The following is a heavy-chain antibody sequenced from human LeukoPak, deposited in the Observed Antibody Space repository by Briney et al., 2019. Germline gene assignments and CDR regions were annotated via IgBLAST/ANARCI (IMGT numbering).Heavy chain of an antibody. Sequence: SETLSLTCTVSGYSISSGYFWGWIRQPPGKGLEWIGSIYYTGSTYYNPSLKSRVTISVDTSKDQFSLKLSSVTAADTAVYYCARLHYGGNYGYYYYYMDVWGKGTTVTISS. CDR1: GYSISSGYF. CDR2: IYYTGST. J-gene: IGHJ6*03. D-gene: IGHD4-23*01. CDR3: ARLHYGGNYGYYYYYMDV. V-gene: IGHV4-38-2*02.